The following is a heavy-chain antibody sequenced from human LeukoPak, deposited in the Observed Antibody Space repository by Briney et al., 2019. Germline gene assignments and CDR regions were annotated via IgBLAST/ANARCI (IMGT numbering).Heavy chain of an antibody. D-gene: IGHD3-3*01. V-gene: IGHV1-18*01. Sequence: ASVKVSCKASDYTLLTYGLTWVRQAPGQGLEWMGWISTYNGNTNYAQNNQGRVTMTTDKSTGTAYMELRSLTSKDTAVYYCARPAKGAYFYYYMDVWARGTTVTVSS. CDR2: ISTYNGNT. J-gene: IGHJ6*03. CDR1: DYTLLTYG. CDR3: ARPAKGAYFYYYMDV.